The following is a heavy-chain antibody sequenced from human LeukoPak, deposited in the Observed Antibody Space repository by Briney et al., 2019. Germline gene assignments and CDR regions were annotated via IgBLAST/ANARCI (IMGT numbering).Heavy chain of an antibody. J-gene: IGHJ4*02. D-gene: IGHD5-18*01. CDR2: INHSGST. CDR3: AIRFGIQLWLQVDY. V-gene: IGHV4-61*10. CDR1: GGFISSGNYY. Sequence: SETLSLTCTVSGGFISSGNYYWSWIRQPAGKGLEWIGEINHSGSTNYNPSLKSRVTISVDTSKNQFSLKLSSVTAADTAVYYCAIRFGIQLWLQVDYWGQGTLVTVSS.